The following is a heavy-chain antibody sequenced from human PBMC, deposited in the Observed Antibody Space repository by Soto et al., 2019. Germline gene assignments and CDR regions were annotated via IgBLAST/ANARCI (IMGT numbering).Heavy chain of an antibody. CDR3: ARGQYSSTPPYFDY. CDR2: INHSGST. V-gene: IGHV4-34*01. CDR1: GGSFSGYY. Sequence: QVQLQQWGAGLLKPSETLSLTCAVYGGSFSGYYWSWIRQPPGKGLEWIGEINHSGSTNYNPSLKSRVTXXVXTXXNQSSLKLSSVTAADTAVYYCARGQYSSTPPYFDYWGQGTLVTVSS. D-gene: IGHD6-19*01. J-gene: IGHJ4*02.